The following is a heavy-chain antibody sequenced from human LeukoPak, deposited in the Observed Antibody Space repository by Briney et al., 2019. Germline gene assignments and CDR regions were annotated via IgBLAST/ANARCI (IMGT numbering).Heavy chain of an antibody. D-gene: IGHD2-15*01. CDR3: ARIEGSGSAIDI. Sequence: PGGSLRLSCAASGFTFSDYYMTWIRQAPGKGLECFSYISDTGDTTYYADSVKGRFTISRDNAKNSLYLQMNSLRAEDTALYYCARIEGSGSAIDIWGQGTMVTVSS. J-gene: IGHJ3*02. CDR1: GFTFSDYY. CDR2: ISDTGDTT. V-gene: IGHV3-11*01.